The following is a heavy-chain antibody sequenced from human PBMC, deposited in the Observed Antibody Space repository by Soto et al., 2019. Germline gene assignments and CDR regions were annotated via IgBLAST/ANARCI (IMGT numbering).Heavy chain of an antibody. Sequence: EVQLVESGGVVVQPGGSLRLSCAASGFTFDDYAMHWVRQAPGKGLEWVSLISWDGGRTYYADSVKGRLTISRDNSKISLYLQMNSLRAEDTALYYCAKDMVPYSSSWYYYFDYWGQGTLVTVSS. V-gene: IGHV3-43D*04. CDR1: GFTFDDYA. J-gene: IGHJ4*02. CDR3: AKDMVPYSSSWYYYFDY. CDR2: ISWDGGRT. D-gene: IGHD6-13*01.